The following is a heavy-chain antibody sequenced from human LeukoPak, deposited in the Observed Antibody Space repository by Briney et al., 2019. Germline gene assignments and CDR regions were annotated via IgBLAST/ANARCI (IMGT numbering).Heavy chain of an antibody. D-gene: IGHD2-2*01. Sequence: PSETLSLTCAVYGGSFSGYYWSWIRQPPGKGLECIGEINHSGSTNYNPSLKSRVTISVDTSKNQFSLKLSSVTAADTAVYYCAGRDCSSTSCFIYYMDVWGKGTTVTVSS. CDR3: AGRDCSSTSCFIYYMDV. J-gene: IGHJ6*03. V-gene: IGHV4-34*01. CDR2: INHSGST. CDR1: GGSFSGYY.